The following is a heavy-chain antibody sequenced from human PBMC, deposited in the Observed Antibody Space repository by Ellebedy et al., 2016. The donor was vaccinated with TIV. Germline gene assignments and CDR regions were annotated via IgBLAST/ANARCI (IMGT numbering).Heavy chain of an antibody. Sequence: PGGSLRLSCAASGFTFSTYSMNWVRQAPGKGLEWVSAIGGSGGSTYHADSVKGQFTISRDNSKNTLYLQMNSLRAEDTAVYYCARDRGVMVRGVPYGLDVWGQGTTVTVSS. D-gene: IGHD3-10*01. V-gene: IGHV3-23*01. CDR3: ARDRGVMVRGVPYGLDV. CDR1: GFTFSTYS. J-gene: IGHJ6*02. CDR2: IGGSGGST.